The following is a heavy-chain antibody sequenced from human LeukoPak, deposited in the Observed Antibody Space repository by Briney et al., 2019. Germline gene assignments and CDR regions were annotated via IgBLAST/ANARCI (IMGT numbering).Heavy chain of an antibody. CDR2: ISGSGGST. D-gene: IGHD5-18*01. CDR3: AKLGGYSYGNPIDY. V-gene: IGHV3-23*01. CDR1: GFTFSDHY. Sequence: GGSLRLSCAASGFTFSDHYMDWVRQAPGKGLEWVSAISGSGGSTYYADSVKGRFTISRDNSKNTLYLQMNSLRAEDTAVYYCAKLGGYSYGNPIDYWGQGTLVTVSS. J-gene: IGHJ4*02.